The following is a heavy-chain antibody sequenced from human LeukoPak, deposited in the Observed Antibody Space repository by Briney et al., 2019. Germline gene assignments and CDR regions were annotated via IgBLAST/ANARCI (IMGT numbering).Heavy chain of an antibody. CDR1: GGSVSSGSYY. V-gene: IGHV4-61*01. CDR2: IYYSGST. D-gene: IGHD6-19*01. Sequence: SETLSLTCTVSGGSVSSGSYYWSWIRQPPGRGLEWIGYIYYSGSTNYNPSLKSRVTISVDTSKNQFSLKLSSVTAADTAVYYCARDFRDSSDWYGSLAFDFWGQGTKVTVSS. CDR3: ARDFRDSSDWYGSLAFDF. J-gene: IGHJ3*01.